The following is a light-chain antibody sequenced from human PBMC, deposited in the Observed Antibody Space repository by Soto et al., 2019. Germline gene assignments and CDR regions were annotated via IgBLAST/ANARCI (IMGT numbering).Light chain of an antibody. Sequence: QSALTQPASVSGSPGQSITISCTGTSSDVGGYNYVSWYQQHPGKAPKLMIYDVSNRPSGVSNRFSGSKSANTASLTSSGRQAEDEADYYCSSYTGSSTYVVFGGGTKLTVL. J-gene: IGLJ2*01. CDR1: SSDVGGYNY. CDR2: DVS. V-gene: IGLV2-14*01. CDR3: SSYTGSSTYVV.